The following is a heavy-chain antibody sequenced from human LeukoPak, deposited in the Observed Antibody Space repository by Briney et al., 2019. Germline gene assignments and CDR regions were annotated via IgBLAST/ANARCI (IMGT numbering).Heavy chain of an antibody. J-gene: IGHJ4*02. CDR3: AKGPLRGTAAAIDY. D-gene: IGHD2-2*01. Sequence: GGSLRLSCAASGFTFSTYGMHWVRQAPGKGLEWVAVISYDGRNIHYPDSVKGRFTISRDISTDTLWLQMDSLRTEDTAVYYCAKGPLRGTAAAIDYWGQGTLVTVSS. V-gene: IGHV3-30*18. CDR2: ISYDGRNI. CDR1: GFTFSTYG.